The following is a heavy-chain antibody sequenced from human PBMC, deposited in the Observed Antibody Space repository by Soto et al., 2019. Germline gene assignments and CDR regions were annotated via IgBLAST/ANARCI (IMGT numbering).Heavy chain of an antibody. CDR1: GGTFSSYT. CDR2: IIPILGIA. Sequence: QVQLVQSGAEVKKPGSSVKVSCKASGGTFSSYTISWVRQAPGQGLEWMGRIIPILGIANYAQQFQGRVTITADKSTSTAYMELSSLRSEDTAVYYCARDHLAGTTGRGDAFDIWGQGTMVTVSS. V-gene: IGHV1-69*08. J-gene: IGHJ3*02. D-gene: IGHD1-1*01. CDR3: ARDHLAGTTGRGDAFDI.